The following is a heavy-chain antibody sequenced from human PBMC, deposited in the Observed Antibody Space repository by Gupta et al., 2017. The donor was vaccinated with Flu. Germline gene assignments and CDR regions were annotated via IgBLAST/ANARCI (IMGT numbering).Heavy chain of an antibody. J-gene: IGHJ5*01. CDR2: ISISAVSS. D-gene: IGHD3-3*01. CDR3: ASDPSGHYISGSWFGS. V-gene: IGHV3-23*01. Sequence: EVQLLESGGGLVQPGGSLTLSCSASGFTLSSQAMAWVRQAPGKGLEWVSGISISAVSSYYADSVRGRFTTSRDDSKNKLYLQMNSLRAEDTAVYYCASDPSGHYISGSWFGSWGQGTLVTVSS. CDR1: GFTLSSQA.